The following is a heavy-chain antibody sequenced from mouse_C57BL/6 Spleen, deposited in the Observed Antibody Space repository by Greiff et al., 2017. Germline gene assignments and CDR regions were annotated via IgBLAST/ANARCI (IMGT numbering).Heavy chain of an antibody. J-gene: IGHJ2*01. CDR3: TRAGDLTGTPDY. V-gene: IGHV1-55*01. D-gene: IGHD4-1*01. Sequence: QVQLQQPGAELVKPGASVKMSCKASGYTFTSYWITWVKQRPGQGLEWVGDIYTGGGSTNYNEKFKRQATLTVDTSSSTAYMQLSSLTSEDSAVYSSTRAGDLTGTPDYWGQGTTLTVSS. CDR2: IYTGGGST. CDR1: GYTFTSYW.